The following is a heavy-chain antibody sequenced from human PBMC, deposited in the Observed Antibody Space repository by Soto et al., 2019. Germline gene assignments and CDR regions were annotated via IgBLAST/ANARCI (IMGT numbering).Heavy chain of an antibody. CDR3: ARAPGRAGIILFDY. CDR1: GFTFSTYA. V-gene: IGHV3-23*01. D-gene: IGHD3-16*02. J-gene: IGHJ4*02. CDR2: ISGSGGAT. Sequence: EVQLLESGGGLVQPGGSLSLSCAASGFTFSTYAMSWVRQTPGKGLEWVAGISGSGGATYYADAVKGRLTISRDNSNNTLYLQMNSLRAEDTAVYYCARAPGRAGIILFDYWGQGTLVTVSS.